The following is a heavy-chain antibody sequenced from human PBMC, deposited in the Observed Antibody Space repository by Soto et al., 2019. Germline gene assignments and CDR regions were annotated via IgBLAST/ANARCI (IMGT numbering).Heavy chain of an antibody. Sequence: GAAVKVSCKACGYTFTSYGISWVRQAPGQGLEWMGWISAYNGNTNYAQKLQGRVTMTTDTSTSTAYMELRSLRSDDTAVYYCARDEVYLFYGIDVWGQGTTVTVSS. D-gene: IGHD2-8*01. V-gene: IGHV1-18*01. J-gene: IGHJ6*02. CDR1: GYTFTSYG. CDR2: ISAYNGNT. CDR3: ARDEVYLFYGIDV.